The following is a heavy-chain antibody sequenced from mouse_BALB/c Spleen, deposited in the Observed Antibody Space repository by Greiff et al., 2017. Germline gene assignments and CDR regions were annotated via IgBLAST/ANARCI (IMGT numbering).Heavy chain of an antibody. CDR2: IWSGGST. CDR3: ARNRITTAPFAFAY. V-gene: IGHV2-2*02. Sequence: VQLQQSGPGLVQPSQSLSFTCTVSGFSLTSYGVHWVRQSPGKGLEWLGVIWSGGSTDYNAAFISRLSISKDNSKSQVFFKMNSLQANDTAIYYCARNRITTAPFAFAYWGQGTLVTVSA. CDR1: GFSLTSYG. D-gene: IGHD1-2*01. J-gene: IGHJ3*01.